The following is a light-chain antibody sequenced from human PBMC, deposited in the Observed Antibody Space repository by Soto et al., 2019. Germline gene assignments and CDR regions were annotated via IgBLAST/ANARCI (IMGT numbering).Light chain of an antibody. V-gene: IGKV1-33*01. CDR1: QDINKN. Sequence: DIQMTQSPSSLSASVGDRVTITCQASQDINKNLIWYQQKPGKAPKLLIYDASDLETGVPSRFSGSGSGTGFTFTISSLQPEDFATYYCQQSYSTPPTFGQGTRLEIK. CDR3: QQSYSTPPT. CDR2: DAS. J-gene: IGKJ5*01.